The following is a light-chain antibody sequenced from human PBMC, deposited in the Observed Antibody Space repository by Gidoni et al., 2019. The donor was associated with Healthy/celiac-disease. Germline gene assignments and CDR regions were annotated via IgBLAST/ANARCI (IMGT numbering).Light chain of an antibody. Sequence: DIQMTQSPSSLSASVGDRVTITCRASQSISSYLNWYQQKPGKAPTLLIYAASSLQSGVPSRFRGSGSGTDFTLTISSLQPEDFSTYYCQQSYSTPAFGQGTKVEIK. CDR1: QSISSY. CDR2: AAS. CDR3: QQSYSTPA. V-gene: IGKV1-39*01. J-gene: IGKJ1*01.